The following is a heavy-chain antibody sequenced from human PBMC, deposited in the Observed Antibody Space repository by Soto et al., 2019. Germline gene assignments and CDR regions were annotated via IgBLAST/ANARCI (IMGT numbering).Heavy chain of an antibody. V-gene: IGHV4-39*01. CDR1: GGSVGSSSYY. Sequence: ASETLSLTCTVSGGSVGSSSYYWGWIRQSPGKGLEWIGNIYYSGNTFYNPSLKSRVTISVDTSKNQFYLHLSSVTAADTAIFYCASIDVTGTTHFDFWGQGTLVTVSS. CDR3: ASIDVTGTTHFDF. CDR2: IYYSGNT. J-gene: IGHJ4*02. D-gene: IGHD1-20*01.